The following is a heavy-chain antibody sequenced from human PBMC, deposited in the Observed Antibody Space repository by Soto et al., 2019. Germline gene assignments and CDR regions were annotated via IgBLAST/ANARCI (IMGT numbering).Heavy chain of an antibody. CDR2: IDPSDSYT. J-gene: IGHJ4*02. V-gene: IGHV5-10-1*01. CDR1: GYSFTSYW. D-gene: IGHD1-1*01. Sequence: EVQLVQSGAEVKKPGESLRISCKDSGYSFTSYWISWVRQMPGKGLEWMGRIDPSDSYTNYSPSFQAHVTISADKSISTAYVQWSSLKASAAAMYYCVRRVHLASGWNDVDYWGQGTLVTVSS. CDR3: VRRVHLASGWNDVDY.